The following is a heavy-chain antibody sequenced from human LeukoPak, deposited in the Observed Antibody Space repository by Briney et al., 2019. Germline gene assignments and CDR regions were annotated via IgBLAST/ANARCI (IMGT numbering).Heavy chain of an antibody. CDR1: GFTFSSYE. Sequence: GGSLRLSCAASGFTFSSYETNWVRQAPGKGLEWISGINWNGGSTGYADSVEGRFTISRDNAKNSQYLQMNSLRVEDTALYYCARAQTYGDSRLLLDYWGQGTLVTVSS. CDR3: ARAQTYGDSRLLLDY. D-gene: IGHD2-21*02. CDR2: INWNGGST. V-gene: IGHV3-20*04. J-gene: IGHJ4*02.